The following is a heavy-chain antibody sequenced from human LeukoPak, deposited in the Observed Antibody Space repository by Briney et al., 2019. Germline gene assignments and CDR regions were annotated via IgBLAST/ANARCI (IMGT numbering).Heavy chain of an antibody. CDR2: ISSSSSYI. V-gene: IGHV3-21*01. CDR3: ARDSSYYDILTGYLPHTRTLDY. CDR1: GFTFSSYS. J-gene: IGHJ4*02. D-gene: IGHD3-9*01. Sequence: GGSLRLSCAASGFTFSSYSMNWVRQAPGKGLEWVSSISSSSSYIYYADSVEGRFTISRDNAKNSLYLQMNSLRAEDTAVYYCARDSSYYDILTGYLPHTRTLDYWGQGTLVTVSS.